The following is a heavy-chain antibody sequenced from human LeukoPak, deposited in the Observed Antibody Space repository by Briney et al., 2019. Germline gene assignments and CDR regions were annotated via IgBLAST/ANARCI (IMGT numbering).Heavy chain of an antibody. CDR1: GFTFSSYA. CDR2: ISSSSSYI. V-gene: IGHV3-21*01. Sequence: PGGSLRLSCAASGFTFSSYAMSWVRQAPGKGLEWVSSISSSSSYIYYADSVKGRFTISRDNAKNSLYLQMNSLRAEDTAVYYCARDLSSIVGATYAFDIWGQGTMVTVSS. J-gene: IGHJ3*02. CDR3: ARDLSSIVGATYAFDI. D-gene: IGHD1-26*01.